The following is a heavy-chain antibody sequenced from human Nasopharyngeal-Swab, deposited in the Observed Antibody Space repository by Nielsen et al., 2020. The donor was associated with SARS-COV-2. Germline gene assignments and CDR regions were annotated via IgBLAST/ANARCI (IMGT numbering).Heavy chain of an antibody. CDR2: ISAYNGNT. J-gene: IGHJ6*02. D-gene: IGHD5-24*01. CDR3: ARGGWLQLPYYYGMDV. V-gene: IGHV1-18*01. CDR1: GYTFTSYG. Sequence: ASVKVSCKASGYTFTSYGISWVRQAPGQGLEWMGWISAYNGNTNYAQKLQGRVTMTTDTSTSTAYMELRSLRSDDTAVYYCARGGWLQLPYYYGMDVWGQGTTATVSS.